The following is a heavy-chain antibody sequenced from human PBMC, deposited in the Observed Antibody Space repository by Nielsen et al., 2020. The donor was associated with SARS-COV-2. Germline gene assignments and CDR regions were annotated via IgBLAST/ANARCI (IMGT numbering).Heavy chain of an antibody. Sequence: SLKISCAASGFTFDDYAMHWVRQAPGKGLEWVSGISWNSGNIGYADSVKGRFTISRDNAKNSLYLQMNSLRAEDTALYYCAKDSGSYGDYNSYNWFDPWGQGTLVTVSS. CDR3: AKDSGSYGDYNSYNWFDP. CDR2: ISWNSGNI. J-gene: IGHJ5*02. V-gene: IGHV3-9*01. D-gene: IGHD4-17*01. CDR1: GFTFDDYA.